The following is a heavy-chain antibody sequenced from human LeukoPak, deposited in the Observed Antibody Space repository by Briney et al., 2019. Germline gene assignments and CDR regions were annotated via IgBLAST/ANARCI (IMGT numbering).Heavy chain of an antibody. CDR2: INPNSGGT. CDR3: ARGVASNFGVVPNYYYMDV. D-gene: IGHD3-3*01. Sequence: ASVKVSCKASGYTFTGYYMHWVRQAPGQGLEWMGWINPNSGGTNYAQKFQGRVTMTRDTSISTAYMELSGLRSDDTAVYYCARGVASNFGVVPNYYYMDVWGKGTTVTVSS. J-gene: IGHJ6*03. V-gene: IGHV1-2*02. CDR1: GYTFTGYY.